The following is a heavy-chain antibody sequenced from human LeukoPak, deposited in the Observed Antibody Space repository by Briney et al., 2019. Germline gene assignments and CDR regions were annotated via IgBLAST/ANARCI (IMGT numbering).Heavy chain of an antibody. V-gene: IGHV3-9*01. D-gene: IGHD3-3*01. J-gene: IGHJ5*02. CDR1: GFTFDDYA. CDR3: AKVGAPADFWSGYFSFDP. Sequence: GGSLRLSCAASGFTFDDYAMHWVRQAPGKGLEWVSGISWNSGSIGYADSVKGRFTISRDNAKNSLYLQMNSLRAEDTALYYCAKVGAPADFWSGYFSFDPWGQGTLVTVSS. CDR2: ISWNSGSI.